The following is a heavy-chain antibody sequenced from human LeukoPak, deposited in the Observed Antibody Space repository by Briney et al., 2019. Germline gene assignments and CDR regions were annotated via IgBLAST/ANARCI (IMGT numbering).Heavy chain of an antibody. D-gene: IGHD1-1*01. J-gene: IGHJ4*02. CDR1: GGSISSHY. CDR3: ARDQELARLGVFDY. V-gene: IGHV4-59*11. Sequence: SDTLTLTCTVRGGSISSHYWSWLRQPPGKGLECIGYIYYSGSTNYDPSPKSRVTISVDTSKNQFSLKLSSVSAADTAVYYCARDQELARLGVFDYWGQGTLVTVSS. CDR2: IYYSGST.